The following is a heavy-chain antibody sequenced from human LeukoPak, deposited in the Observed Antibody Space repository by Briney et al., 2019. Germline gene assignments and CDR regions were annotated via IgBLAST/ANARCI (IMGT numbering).Heavy chain of an antibody. CDR3: ARVDEGRNGVTVGY. V-gene: IGHV3-11*06. CDR2: ISSSSGYT. J-gene: IGHJ4*02. Sequence: GGSLRLSCAASGFTFSDYYMSWIRQAPGKGLEWVSYISSSSGYTNYADSVKGRFTISRDNAKNSLYLQMNSLRAEDTAVYYCARVDEGRNGVTVGYWGQETLVTVSS. CDR1: GFTFSDYY. D-gene: IGHD2-8*01.